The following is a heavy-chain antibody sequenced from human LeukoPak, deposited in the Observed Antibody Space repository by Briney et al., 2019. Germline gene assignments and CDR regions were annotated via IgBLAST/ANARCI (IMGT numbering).Heavy chain of an antibody. D-gene: IGHD3-22*01. CDR1: GGTFSSYA. CDR2: IIPIFGTA. Sequence: SVKVSCKASGGTFSSYAISWVRQAPGQGLEWMGGIIPIFGTANYAQKFQGRVTITADESTSTAYMELSSLRPEDTAVYYRARYDSSGYYYGMDVWGQGTTVTVSS. J-gene: IGHJ6*02. CDR3: ARYDSSGYYYGMDV. V-gene: IGHV1-69*01.